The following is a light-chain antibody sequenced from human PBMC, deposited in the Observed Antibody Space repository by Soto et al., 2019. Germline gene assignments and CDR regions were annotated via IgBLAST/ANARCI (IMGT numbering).Light chain of an antibody. CDR2: EDI. CDR3: SSYGGSDNLI. V-gene: IGLV2-8*01. Sequence: QSVLTQPPSASGSPGQSVTISCTGSSSDVGGYNCVSWFQQHPGKAPKLVIFEDIKRPSGVPDRFSASKSGNTASLTVSGLQAEDEADYYCSSYGGSDNLIFGGGTKVTVL. J-gene: IGLJ2*01. CDR1: SSDVGGYNC.